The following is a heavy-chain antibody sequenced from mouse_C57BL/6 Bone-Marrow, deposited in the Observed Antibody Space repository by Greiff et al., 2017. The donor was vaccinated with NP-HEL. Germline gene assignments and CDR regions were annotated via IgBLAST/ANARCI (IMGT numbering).Heavy chain of an antibody. J-gene: IGHJ2*01. V-gene: IGHV7-3*01. Sequence: EVHLVESGGGLVQPGGSLSLSCAASGFTFTDYYMSWVRQPPGQALEWLGFIRNKANGNTTEYSASGKGRFTISRDNSQSILYLKMNALRAEDSATYYCARSPDGIYFCYWGKGTTLSVSS. CDR2: IRNKANGNTT. D-gene: IGHD2-1*01. CDR3: ARSPDGIYFCY. CDR1: GFTFTDYY.